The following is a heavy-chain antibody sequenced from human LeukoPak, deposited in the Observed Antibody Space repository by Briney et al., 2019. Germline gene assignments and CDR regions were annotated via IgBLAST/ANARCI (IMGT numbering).Heavy chain of an antibody. V-gene: IGHV3-48*01. D-gene: IGHD1/OR15-1a*01. J-gene: IGHJ4*02. CDR2: ISSSSGTI. Sequence: PGGSLRLSCAASGFTFSSHSMNWVRQAPGKGLEWVSYISSSSGTIYYADSVQGRFTISRDNAKNSLYLQMNSLRAEDTAVYYCARRLTTSGKHYFDYWGQGTLVTVSS. CDR3: ARRLTTSGKHYFDY. CDR1: GFTFSSHS.